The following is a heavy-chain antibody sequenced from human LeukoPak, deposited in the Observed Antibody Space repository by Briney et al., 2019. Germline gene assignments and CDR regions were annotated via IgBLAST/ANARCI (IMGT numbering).Heavy chain of an antibody. V-gene: IGHV1-2*02. CDR3: ARDFCSTSCTLGY. Sequence: GASVKVSCKASGYTFTGYYMHWVRQAPGQGLEWMGWINPNSGGTNYAQKFQGRVTMTRDTSISTAYMELSRLRSDDTAMYYCARDFCSTSCTLGYWGQGTLVTVSS. CDR2: INPNSGGT. J-gene: IGHJ4*02. D-gene: IGHD2-2*01. CDR1: GYTFTGYY.